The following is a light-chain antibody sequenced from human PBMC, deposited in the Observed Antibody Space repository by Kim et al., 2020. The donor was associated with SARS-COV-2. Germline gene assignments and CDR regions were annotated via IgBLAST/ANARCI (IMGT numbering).Light chain of an antibody. CDR2: DAS. CDR3: QQYKDWPPGDT. Sequence: EIVMTQSPLTLSVSPGERATLSCRASQSVSTNLAWYQQKPGQAPRLLIYDASTRATDIPTRFSGSGSGTEFTLTISSLQSEDFAVYYCQQYKDWPPGDTFGQGTKLEI. V-gene: IGKV3-15*01. J-gene: IGKJ2*01. CDR1: QSVSTN.